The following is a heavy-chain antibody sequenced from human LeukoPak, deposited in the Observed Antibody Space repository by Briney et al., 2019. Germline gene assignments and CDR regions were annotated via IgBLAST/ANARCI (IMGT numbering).Heavy chain of an antibody. CDR3: ARGGSPPEALGDAFDI. J-gene: IGHJ3*02. CDR1: GFTFSRYW. Sequence: GASLRLSCAASGFTFSRYWMHWVRQAPGKGLVRVSRINCDGSSTINADSVKGRFTISRDNAKNTLYLQMNSLRVEDTAVYFCARGGSPPEALGDAFDIWGQGTMVTVSS. D-gene: IGHD1-26*01. CDR2: INCDGSST. V-gene: IGHV3-74*01.